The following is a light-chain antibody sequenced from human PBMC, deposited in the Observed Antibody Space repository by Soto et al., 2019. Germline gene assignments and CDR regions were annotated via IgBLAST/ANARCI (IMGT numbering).Light chain of an antibody. V-gene: IGLV1-44*01. Sequence: QSVLTQPPSASGTPGQRVTISCSGSSSNIDRSNVNWDQHLPGTAPKLLIYSSNQRPSGFPDRFSGSKSGTSASLAISGLQSEDEADYYCASWDDSLKGVIFGGGTKVTVL. CDR3: ASWDDSLKGVI. J-gene: IGLJ2*01. CDR2: SSN. CDR1: SSNIDRSN.